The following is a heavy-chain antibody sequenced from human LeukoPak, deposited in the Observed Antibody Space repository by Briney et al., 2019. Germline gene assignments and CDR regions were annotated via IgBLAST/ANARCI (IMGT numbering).Heavy chain of an antibody. CDR3: ARDGGYDSGYYYYYYGMDV. J-gene: IGHJ6*02. V-gene: IGHV1-2*02. Sequence: ASVKVSCKASGYTFTGYYMHWVRQAPGQGLEWVGWINPNSGGTNYAQKFQGRVTMTRDTSISTAYMELSRLRSDDTAVYYCARDGGYDSGYYYYYYGMDVWGQGTTVTVSS. D-gene: IGHD5-12*01. CDR2: INPNSGGT. CDR1: GYTFTGYY.